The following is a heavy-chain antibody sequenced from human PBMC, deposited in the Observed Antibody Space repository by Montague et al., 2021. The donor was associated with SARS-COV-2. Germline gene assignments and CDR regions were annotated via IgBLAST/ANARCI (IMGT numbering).Heavy chain of an antibody. CDR3: ASSIVVVPAAIPYEAYYYYGMDV. CDR2: ISRDGSNK. CDR1: GFTFSSYA. J-gene: IGHJ6*02. D-gene: IGHD2-2*02. V-gene: IGHV3-30-3*01. Sequence: SLRLSCAASGFTFSSYAMHWVRQAPGKGLEWVAVISRDGSNKYYADSVKGRFTISRDNSKNTLYLQMNSLRAEDTAVYYCASSIVVVPAAIPYEAYYYYGMDVWGQGTTVTVSS.